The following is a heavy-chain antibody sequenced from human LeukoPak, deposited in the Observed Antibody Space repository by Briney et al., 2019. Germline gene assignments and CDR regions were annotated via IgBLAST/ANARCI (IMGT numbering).Heavy chain of an antibody. CDR3: ARQHSSSWYYFDY. V-gene: IGHV5-51*01. CDR2: IYPGDSDT. D-gene: IGHD6-13*01. CDR1: GYSFTSYW. Sequence: GESLKISCKGSGYSFTSYWIGWVRQMPGKGLEWMGIIYPGDSDTRYSPSFQGQVTISADNSISTAYLQWSSLKASDTAMYYCARQHSSSWYYFDYWGQGTLVTVSS. J-gene: IGHJ4*02.